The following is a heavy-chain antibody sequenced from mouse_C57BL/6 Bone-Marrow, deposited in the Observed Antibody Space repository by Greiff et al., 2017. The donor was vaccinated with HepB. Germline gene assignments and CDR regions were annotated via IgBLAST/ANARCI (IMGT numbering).Heavy chain of an antibody. CDR3: ALGGYDSPYYYAMDY. J-gene: IGHJ4*01. D-gene: IGHD2-4*01. CDR1: YFAFMASA. Sequence: LVESGAELVRPGSSVKLSCKDSYFAFMASAMHWVKQRPGHGLEWIGSFTMYSDATEYSENFKGKATLPANTSSSTAYMELSSLTSEDSAVYYWALGGYDSPYYYAMDYWGQGTSVTVSS. V-gene: IGHV1-49*01. CDR2: FTMYSDAT.